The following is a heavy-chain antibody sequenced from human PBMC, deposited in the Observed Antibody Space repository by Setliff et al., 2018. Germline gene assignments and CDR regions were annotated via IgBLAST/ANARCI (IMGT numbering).Heavy chain of an antibody. CDR1: GFIFSSYD. J-gene: IGHJ3*02. CDR2: IGPAGNT. D-gene: IGHD5-18*01. V-gene: IGHV3-13*01. CDR3: AKDQGGYSYGNDAFDI. Sequence: GGSLRLSCAASGFIFSSYDMHWVRQSTGKGLEWVSSIGPAGNTYYADSVKGRFTISRDNAKNSLYLQMNSLRAEDTAVYYCAKDQGGYSYGNDAFDIWGQGTKVTVSS.